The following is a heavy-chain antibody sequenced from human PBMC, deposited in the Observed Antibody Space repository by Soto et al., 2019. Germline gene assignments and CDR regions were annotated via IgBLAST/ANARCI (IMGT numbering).Heavy chain of an antibody. CDR2: IYYSGST. D-gene: IGHD1-20*01. Sequence: PSEILSLTCTVSGDSISSGDYYWSWIRQPPGKGLEWIGYIYYSGSTHYHPSLKSRVTISLDTSKNQFSLKLSSVTAADTAVYYCARAVLRYYYGMDVWGQGTTVTVSS. V-gene: IGHV4-30-4*01. CDR1: GDSISSGDYY. CDR3: ARAVLRYYYGMDV. J-gene: IGHJ6*02.